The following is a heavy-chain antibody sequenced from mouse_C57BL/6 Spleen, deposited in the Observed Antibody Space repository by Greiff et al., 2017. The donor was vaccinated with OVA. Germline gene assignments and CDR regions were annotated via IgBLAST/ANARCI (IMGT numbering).Heavy chain of an antibody. D-gene: IGHD1-1*01. J-gene: IGHJ4*01. CDR3: TRPYGVVASYYYDMDD. Sequence: VQLQQSGAELVRPGASVTLSCKASGYTFTDYEMHWVKQTPVHGLEWIGAIDPETGGTAYNQKFKGKAILTADKSSSTAYMELRSLTSEDSAVYYCTRPYGVVASYYYDMDDWGKGTSVTVSS. V-gene: IGHV1-15*01. CDR2: IDPETGGT. CDR1: GYTFTDYE.